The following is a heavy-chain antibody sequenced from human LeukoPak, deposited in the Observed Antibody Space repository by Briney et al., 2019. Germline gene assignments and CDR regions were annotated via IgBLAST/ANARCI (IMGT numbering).Heavy chain of an antibody. J-gene: IGHJ4*02. D-gene: IGHD6-19*01. CDR1: GYTFTDYY. CDR3: ARDQGAVRYIAVAGPYFDS. CDR2: INPNSGGT. V-gene: IGHV1-2*02. Sequence: GASVTVSFKASGYTFTDYYMHWVRQAPGQGREWVGWINPNSGGTNYAQKLQGRVTMTTDTSTSTAYMELRSLRSDDTAVYYCARDQGAVRYIAVAGPYFDSWGQGTLVTVS.